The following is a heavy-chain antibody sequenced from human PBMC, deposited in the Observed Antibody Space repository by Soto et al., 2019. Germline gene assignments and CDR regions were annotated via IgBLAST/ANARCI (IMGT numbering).Heavy chain of an antibody. D-gene: IGHD3-10*01. V-gene: IGHV4-59*01. CDR2: IYYSGST. J-gene: IGHJ5*02. Sequence: SETLSLTCTVSGGSISSYYWSWIRQPPGKGLEWIGYIYYSGSTNYNPSLKSRVTISVDTSKNQFSLKLSSVTAADTAVYYCAREVTITMVRGAGNWFDPWGQGTLVTVSS. CDR3: AREVTITMVRGAGNWFDP. CDR1: GGSISSYY.